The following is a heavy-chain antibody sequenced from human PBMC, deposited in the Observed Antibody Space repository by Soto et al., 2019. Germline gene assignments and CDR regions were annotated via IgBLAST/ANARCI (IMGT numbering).Heavy chain of an antibody. CDR3: GKERRGSGWSVCDF. Sequence: GGSLRLSCAASGFIFRDYAMNWVRQAPGKGLEWVSDISGSGDSARYADSVKGRFTISRDNSRDTLYLHMNSLRVDDTAVYYCGKERRGSGWSVCDFWGQGDLVTVSS. V-gene: IGHV3-23*01. CDR2: ISGSGDSA. CDR1: GFIFRDYA. D-gene: IGHD6-19*01. J-gene: IGHJ4*02.